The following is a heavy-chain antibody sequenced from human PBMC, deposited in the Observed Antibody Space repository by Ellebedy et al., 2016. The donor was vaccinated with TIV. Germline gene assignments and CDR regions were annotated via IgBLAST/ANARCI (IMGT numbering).Heavy chain of an antibody. CDR1: GFTFSSYS. D-gene: IGHD3-22*01. CDR3: ARAASSYYYDSSGYFDY. CDR2: ISSSSSYI. Sequence: GESLKISCAASGFTFSSYSMNWVRQAPGKGLEWVSSISSSSSYIYYADSVKGRFTISRDNAKNSLYLQMNSLRAEDTAVYYCARAASSYYYDSSGYFDYWGQGTLVTVSS. V-gene: IGHV3-21*01. J-gene: IGHJ4*02.